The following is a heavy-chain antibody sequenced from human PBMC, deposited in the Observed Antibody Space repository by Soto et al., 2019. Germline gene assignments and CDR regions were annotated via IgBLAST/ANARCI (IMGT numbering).Heavy chain of an antibody. CDR3: ARDFYYYDSSGYFDY. Sequence: ASVKVSCKASGYTFSSYGISWVRQAPGQGLEWMGWISANNGNTNYAQKVQGRVTMTTDTSTSTAYMELRSLRSDDTAVYYCARDFYYYDSSGYFDYWGQGTLVTVSS. CDR1: GYTFSSYG. V-gene: IGHV1-18*01. J-gene: IGHJ4*02. CDR2: ISANNGNT. D-gene: IGHD3-22*01.